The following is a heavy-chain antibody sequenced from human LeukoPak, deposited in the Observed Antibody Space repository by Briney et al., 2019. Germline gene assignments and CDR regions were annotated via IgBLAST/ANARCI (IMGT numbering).Heavy chain of an antibody. J-gene: IGHJ4*02. D-gene: IGHD2-15*01. CDR3: ARVLETDCSGGSCYSGPDY. CDR2: ISRTGNYI. Sequence: GGSLRLSCAASGFTFSRYNMNWVRQAPGKGPEWVSSISRTGNYIYYADSVKGRFTISRDNAQNSLFLQMNSLRVEDTAVYYCARVLETDCSGGSCYSGPDYWGQGTLVNVSS. V-gene: IGHV3-21*01. CDR1: GFTFSRYN.